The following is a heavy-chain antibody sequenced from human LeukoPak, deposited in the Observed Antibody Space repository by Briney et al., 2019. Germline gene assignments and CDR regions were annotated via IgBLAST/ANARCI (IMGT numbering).Heavy chain of an antibody. CDR3: AKRRTYYYGSGSYPFDY. D-gene: IGHD3-10*01. CDR2: IYYSGST. CDR1: GGSISSSSYY. Sequence: SETLFLTCTVSGGSISSSSYYWGWIRQPPGKGLEWIGSIYYSGSTYYNPSLKSRVTISVDTSKNQFSLKLSSVTAADTAVYYCAKRRTYYYGSGSYPFDYWGQGTLVTVSS. V-gene: IGHV4-39*01. J-gene: IGHJ4*02.